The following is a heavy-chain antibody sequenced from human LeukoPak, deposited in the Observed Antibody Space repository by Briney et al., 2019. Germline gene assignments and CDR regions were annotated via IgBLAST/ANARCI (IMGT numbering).Heavy chain of an antibody. J-gene: IGHJ4*02. Sequence: PGGSLRLSCAASGFTFSSYAMSWVRQAPGKGLEWVSVVYSGGSTYYADSVKGRFTISRDNSKNTLYLQMNSLRAEDTAVYYCARDLGPYYDILTGYYGGYYFDYWGQGTLVTVSS. V-gene: IGHV3-53*01. D-gene: IGHD3-9*01. CDR1: GFTFSSYA. CDR3: ARDLGPYYDILTGYYGGYYFDY. CDR2: VYSGGST.